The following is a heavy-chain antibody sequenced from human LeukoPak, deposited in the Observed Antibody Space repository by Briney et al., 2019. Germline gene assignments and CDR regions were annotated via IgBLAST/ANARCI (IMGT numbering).Heavy chain of an antibody. CDR3: ARGDYNDGGGYLDH. D-gene: IGHD3-22*01. CDR1: GGSIFSGDYY. V-gene: IGHV4-30-4*01. Sequence: SQTLSLTCTVSGGSIFSGDYYWSWIRQPPGKGLEWIGYIYYNGITYFNPSLESRVSMSVDTSKNQFSLNLSSVTAADTAVYYCARGDYNDGGGYLDHWGQGALVTVSS. CDR2: IYYNGIT. J-gene: IGHJ5*02.